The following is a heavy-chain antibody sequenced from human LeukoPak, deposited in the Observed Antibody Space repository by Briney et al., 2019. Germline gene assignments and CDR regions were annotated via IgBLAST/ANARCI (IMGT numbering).Heavy chain of an antibody. D-gene: IGHD3-9*01. CDR1: GGSFSGYY. Sequence: SETLSLTCAVYGGSFSGYYWSWIRRPPGKGLEWIGEINHSGSTNYNPSLKSRVTISVDTSKNQFSPKLSSVTAADTAVYYCARDLCLTGRPCGMDVWGQGTTVTVSS. CDR2: INHSGST. J-gene: IGHJ6*02. CDR3: ARDLCLTGRPCGMDV. V-gene: IGHV4-34*01.